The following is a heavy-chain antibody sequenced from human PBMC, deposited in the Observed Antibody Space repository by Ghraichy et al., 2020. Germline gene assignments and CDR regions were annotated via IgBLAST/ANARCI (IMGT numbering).Heavy chain of an antibody. CDR1: GFTFSSYS. V-gene: IGHV3-48*04. CDR3: ARDGYSSSWYYFDY. Sequence: GESLNISCAASGFTFSSYSLNWVRQAPGKGLEWGSYISSSSSTLYYADSVKGRFTISRDNAKNSLYLQMNSLRAEDTAVYYCARDGYSSSWYYFDYWGQGTLVTFSS. J-gene: IGHJ4*02. CDR2: ISSSSSTL. D-gene: IGHD6-13*01.